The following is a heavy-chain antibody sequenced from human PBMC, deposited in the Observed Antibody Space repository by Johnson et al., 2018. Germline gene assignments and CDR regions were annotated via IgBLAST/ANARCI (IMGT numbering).Heavy chain of an antibody. D-gene: IGHD3-22*01. J-gene: IGHJ3*01. Sequence: VRQTPGKGLEWVANIKQDGSGKYYVDSVKGRFTISRDNAKNSLYLQMNTLRAEDTAVYYCARDQHSQISMIVVSAFDVLGQGTMVTVSS. CDR3: ARDQHSQISMIVVSAFDV. CDR2: IKQDGSGK. V-gene: IGHV3-7*01.